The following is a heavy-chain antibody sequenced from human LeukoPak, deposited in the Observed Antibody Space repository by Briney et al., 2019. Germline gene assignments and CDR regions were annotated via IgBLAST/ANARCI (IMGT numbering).Heavy chain of an antibody. CDR3: AKATSVTTLFDY. CDR1: GFTFSSYA. V-gene: IGHV3-23*01. D-gene: IGHD4-17*01. Sequence: GGSLRLSCAASGFTFSSYAMSWVRQAPGKGLEWVSAISGSGGSTYYADSVKGRFTISRDNSKNTLYLQMNSLRVEDTAVYYCAKATSVTTLFDYWGQGTLVTVSS. J-gene: IGHJ4*02. CDR2: ISGSGGST.